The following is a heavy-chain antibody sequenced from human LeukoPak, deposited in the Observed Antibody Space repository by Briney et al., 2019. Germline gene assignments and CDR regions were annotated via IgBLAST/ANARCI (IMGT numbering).Heavy chain of an antibody. D-gene: IGHD6-13*01. CDR3: ARAIAAAVNDY. Sequence: ASVKVSCKASGYTFTSHGISWVRQAPGQGLERMGWISAYNGNTNYAQKLQGRVTMTTDTSTSTAYMELRSLRSDDTAVYYCARAIAAAVNDYWGQGTLVTVSS. CDR2: ISAYNGNT. CDR1: GYTFTSHG. J-gene: IGHJ4*02. V-gene: IGHV1-18*01.